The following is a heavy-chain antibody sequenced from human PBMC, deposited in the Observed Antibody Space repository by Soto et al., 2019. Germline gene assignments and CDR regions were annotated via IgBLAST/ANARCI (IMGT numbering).Heavy chain of an antibody. CDR1: GFTFSSYA. CDR3: AKMTTRRFDY. D-gene: IGHD4-17*01. J-gene: IGHJ4*02. CDR2: ISGSGLST. V-gene: IGHV3-23*01. Sequence: EGSLRLSSAASGFTFSSYAMSWVRQSPGKGLEWVSGISGSGLSTNYADSVKGRFTISRDNSKNTLYLQMNSLRAEDTAVYYCAKMTTRRFDYWGQGTLVTVSS.